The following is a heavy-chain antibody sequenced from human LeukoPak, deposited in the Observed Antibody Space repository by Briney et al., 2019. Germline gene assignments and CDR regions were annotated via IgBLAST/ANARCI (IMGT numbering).Heavy chain of an antibody. CDR2: INHSGST. Sequence: PSETLSLTCAVYGGSFSGYYWSWIRQPPGKGLEWIGEINHSGSTNYNPSLKSRVTISVDTSKTQFSPKLSSVTAADTAVYYCARARLGYCSSTSCYHGNWFDPWGQGTLVTVSS. J-gene: IGHJ5*02. CDR1: GGSFSGYY. D-gene: IGHD2-2*01. V-gene: IGHV4-34*01. CDR3: ARARLGYCSSTSCYHGNWFDP.